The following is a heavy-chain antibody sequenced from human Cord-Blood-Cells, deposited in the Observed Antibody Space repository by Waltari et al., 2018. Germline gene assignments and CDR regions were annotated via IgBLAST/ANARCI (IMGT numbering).Heavy chain of an antibody. CDR1: GYPFTGYY. CDR2: INPNSGGT. Sequence: QVQLVQSGAEVKKPGASVKVSCKASGYPFTGYYMHWVRQVPGQGLEWMGWINPNSGGTNYAQKFQGRVTMTRDTSISSAYMELRRLRSDDTAVYYCATRNSSSWYYWGQGTLVTVSS. D-gene: IGHD6-13*01. CDR3: ATRNSSSWYY. V-gene: IGHV1-2*02. J-gene: IGHJ4*02.